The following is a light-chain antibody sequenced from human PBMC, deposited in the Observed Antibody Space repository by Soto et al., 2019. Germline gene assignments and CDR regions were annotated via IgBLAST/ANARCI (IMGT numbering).Light chain of an antibody. CDR3: QQSYRSPYT. CDR2: AAS. CDR1: QGISNY. V-gene: IGKV1-27*01. Sequence: DIQMTQSPPSLSASVGDRVTITCRASQGISNYLAWYQQKPGELPKLVIYAASILQTGVPSRFSGSGSGTDFTLTISSLQPEDFAAYFCQQSYRSPYTFGQGTKVDIK. J-gene: IGKJ2*01.